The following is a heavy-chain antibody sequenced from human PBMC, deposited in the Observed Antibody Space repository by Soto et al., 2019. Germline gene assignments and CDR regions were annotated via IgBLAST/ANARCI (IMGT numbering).Heavy chain of an antibody. Sequence: GGPLRLSCAASGFTFSSYSMNWVRQAPGKGLEWVSSISSSSSYIYYADSVKGRFTISRDNAKNSLYLQMNSLRAEDTAVYYCARDTGRGYSYGWIGYYYGMDVWGQGTTVTVSS. D-gene: IGHD5-18*01. CDR3: ARDTGRGYSYGWIGYYYGMDV. CDR2: ISSSSSYI. CDR1: GFTFSSYS. V-gene: IGHV3-21*01. J-gene: IGHJ6*02.